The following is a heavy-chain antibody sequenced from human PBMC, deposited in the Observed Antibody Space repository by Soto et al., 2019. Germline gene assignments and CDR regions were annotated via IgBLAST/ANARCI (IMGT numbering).Heavy chain of an antibody. CDR3: ARYSSSAGWFDP. J-gene: IGHJ5*02. CDR2: IYVGGST. V-gene: IGHV3-53*02. D-gene: IGHD6-6*01. Sequence: EVQLVETGGGLIQPGGSLRLSCAASGFTVSNNYMSWVRQAPGKGLEWVSLIYVGGSTAYAESVKGRFTISRDNSKNTMYLQMNSLRAEDTAVYYCARYSSSAGWFDPWGQGTLVTVSS. CDR1: GFTVSNNY.